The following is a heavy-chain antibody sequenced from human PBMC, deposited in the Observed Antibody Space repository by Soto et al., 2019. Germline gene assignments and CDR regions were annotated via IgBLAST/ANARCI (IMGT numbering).Heavy chain of an antibody. D-gene: IGHD3-10*01. CDR2: INAGNGNT. V-gene: IGHV1-3*01. J-gene: IGHJ4*02. CDR3: ARSGIYRTLDY. CDR1: GYTFTSYA. Sequence: QVQLVQSGAEVKKPGASVKVSCKASGYTFTSYAMHWVRQAPGQRLEWMGWINAGNGNTKYSQKFQGRVTITSDTSASTAYMELSSLRSEDTAVYFCARSGIYRTLDYWGQGTLVTVSS.